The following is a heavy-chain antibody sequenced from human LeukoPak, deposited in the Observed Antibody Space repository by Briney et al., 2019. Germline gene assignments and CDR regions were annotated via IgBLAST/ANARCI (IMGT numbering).Heavy chain of an antibody. D-gene: IGHD3-3*01. Sequence: GGSLRLSCAASGFTFSSYTMSWVRQAPGKGLEWVSTITTSDGNTYYADSVKGRFTVSRDNSKNTLFLQMNSLRAEDTAVYYCAKDHYWSIDYWGRGTLVTVSS. CDR2: ITTSDGNT. J-gene: IGHJ4*02. CDR1: GFTFSSYT. V-gene: IGHV3-23*01. CDR3: AKDHYWSIDY.